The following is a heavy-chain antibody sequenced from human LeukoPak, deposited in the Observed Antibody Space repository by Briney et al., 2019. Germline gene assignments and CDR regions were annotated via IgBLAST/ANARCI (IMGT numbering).Heavy chain of an antibody. V-gene: IGHV4-39*07. Sequence: SETLSLTCTVSGGSISSSSYYWGWIRQPPGKGLEWIGSIYYSGSTYYNPSLKSRVTISVDTSKNQFSLKLSSVTAADTAVYYCARGRGSGSYYTYYYYMDVRGKGTTVTVSS. CDR2: IYYSGST. CDR3: ARGRGSGSYYTYYYYMDV. J-gene: IGHJ6*03. D-gene: IGHD3-10*01. CDR1: GGSISSSSYY.